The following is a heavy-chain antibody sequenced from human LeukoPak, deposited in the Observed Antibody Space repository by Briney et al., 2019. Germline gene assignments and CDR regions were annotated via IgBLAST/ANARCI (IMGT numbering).Heavy chain of an antibody. CDR3: ALTSGYDSRPYYFDY. CDR1: GFTFSSYA. Sequence: GGSLRLSCAASGFTFSSYAMSWVRQAPGKGLEWVSGISWNSGSIGYADSVKGRFTISRDNAKNSLYLQMNSLRAEDTALYYCALTSGYDSRPYYFDYWGQGTLVTVSS. J-gene: IGHJ4*02. CDR2: ISWNSGSI. D-gene: IGHD5-12*01. V-gene: IGHV3-9*01.